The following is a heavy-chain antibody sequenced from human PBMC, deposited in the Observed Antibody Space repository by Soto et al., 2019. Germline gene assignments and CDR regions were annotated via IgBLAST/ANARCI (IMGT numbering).Heavy chain of an antibody. Sequence: ASVKVSCKASGCTFSSYAISWVRQAPGQGLEWMGGIIPIFGTANYAQKFQGRVTITADESTSTAYMELSSLRSEDTAVYYCARDPIDSSSSEVGYYYYGMDVWGQGTTVTVS. CDR1: GCTFSSYA. CDR2: IIPIFGTA. V-gene: IGHV1-69*13. D-gene: IGHD6-6*01. J-gene: IGHJ6*02. CDR3: ARDPIDSSSSEVGYYYYGMDV.